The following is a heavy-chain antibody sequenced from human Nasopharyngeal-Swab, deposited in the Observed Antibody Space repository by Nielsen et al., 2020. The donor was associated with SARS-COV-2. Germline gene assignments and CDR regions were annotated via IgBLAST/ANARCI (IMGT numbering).Heavy chain of an antibody. D-gene: IGHD7-27*01. J-gene: IGHJ4*03. V-gene: IGHV6-1*01. CDR3: ARGLGTIHFDF. Sequence: SETLSLTCVISGDSVSSFSVFWNWIRQSPSRGLEWLGRTFYLSRWYYEYAPSVKGRISFSADTSRNHVSLHLNSVTPEDTAVYYCARGLGTIHFDFWGQGTTVTVSS. CDR2: TFYLSRWYY. CDR1: GDSVSSFSVF.